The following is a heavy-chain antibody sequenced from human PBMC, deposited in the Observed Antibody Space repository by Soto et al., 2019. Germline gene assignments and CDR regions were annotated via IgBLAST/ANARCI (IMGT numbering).Heavy chain of an antibody. V-gene: IGHV3-23*01. CDR2: ISSSGGTT. CDR3: ARKIWNYFDY. J-gene: IGHJ4*02. CDR1: GFTFSNYA. Sequence: EVQLLESGGGLVQPGGSLRLSCAASGFTFSNYAMTWVRQAPGKGLEWVSAISSSGGTTYYADSVKGRFTISRDNSKNTLYLQMNSLRAVDTAIYYCARKIWNYFDYCGQGTLVTVSS. D-gene: IGHD1-1*01.